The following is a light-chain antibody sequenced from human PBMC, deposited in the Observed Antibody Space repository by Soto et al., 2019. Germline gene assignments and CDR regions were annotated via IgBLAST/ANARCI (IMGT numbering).Light chain of an antibody. CDR3: QKYNSAPRT. CDR1: QGISNY. CDR2: AAS. J-gene: IGKJ1*01. Sequence: DIQMTQSPSSLSASVGDRVTITCRASQGISNYLAWYQQKPGKVPKLLIYAASTLQSGVPSRFSDSGSGTDFTLNISSLQPEDVATYYCQKYNSAPRTFGQGTKVEIK. V-gene: IGKV1-27*01.